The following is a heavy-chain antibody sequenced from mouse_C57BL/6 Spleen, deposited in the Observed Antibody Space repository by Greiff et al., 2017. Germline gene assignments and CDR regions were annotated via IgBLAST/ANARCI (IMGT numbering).Heavy chain of an antibody. CDR3: GRGYYGPTRYAMDY. CDR2: IYPVSGET. Sequence: VQLQEPGAELASPGASVTMSCKASGYTFTDHIMNWVKKRPGQGLEWIGMIYPVSGETNYNQKFMGKATFSVDRSSSTVYMVLNSLTSEDPAVYYCGRGYYGPTRYAMDYWGQGTSVTVSS. V-gene: IGHV1-11*01. D-gene: IGHD1-1*01. CDR1: GYTFTDHI. J-gene: IGHJ4*01.